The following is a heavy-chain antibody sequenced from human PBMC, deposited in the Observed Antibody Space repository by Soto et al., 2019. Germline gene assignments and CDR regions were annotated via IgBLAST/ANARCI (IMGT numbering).Heavy chain of an antibody. V-gene: IGHV4-39*02. CDR2: IYYSGST. CDR1: GGSISSSSYF. Sequence: SETLSLTCSVSGGSISSSSYFWGWIRQPPGKGLEWIGSIYYSGSTYYNPSLKSQVTVSVDTSKNKISLKLSSVTAADTAVYYCARDIRYGSGSAGWFDPWGQGTLVTVSS. D-gene: IGHD3-10*01. CDR3: ARDIRYGSGSAGWFDP. J-gene: IGHJ5*02.